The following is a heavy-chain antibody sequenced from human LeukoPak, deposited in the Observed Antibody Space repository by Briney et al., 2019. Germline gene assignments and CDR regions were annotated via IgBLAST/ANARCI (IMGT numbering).Heavy chain of an antibody. CDR3: ARGIYTYGYYYYYMDV. V-gene: IGHV4-4*07. CDR1: GGSISSYY. Sequence: SETLSLTCTVSGGSISSYYWSWIRQPAGKGLEWIGRIYTSGSTNYNPSLKSRVTMSVDTSKNQFSLKLNSVTAADTAVYYCARGIYTYGYYYYYMDVWGTGTTVTISS. CDR2: IYTSGST. D-gene: IGHD5-18*01. J-gene: IGHJ6*03.